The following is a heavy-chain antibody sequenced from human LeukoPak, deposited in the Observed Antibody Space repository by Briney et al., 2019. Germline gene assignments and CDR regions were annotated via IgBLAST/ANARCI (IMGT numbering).Heavy chain of an antibody. V-gene: IGHV3-11*01. Sequence: PGGSLRLSCAASGFTFSDYYMTWIRQAPGKGLEWLSYISSSGNSIHYADSVKGRFTISRDNARNSLYLQMDSLRAEDMALYYCAKDRHPTLRASGGVDYWGQGTLVTVSS. J-gene: IGHJ4*02. D-gene: IGHD3-16*01. CDR2: ISSSGNSI. CDR1: GFTFSDYY. CDR3: AKDRHPTLRASGGVDY.